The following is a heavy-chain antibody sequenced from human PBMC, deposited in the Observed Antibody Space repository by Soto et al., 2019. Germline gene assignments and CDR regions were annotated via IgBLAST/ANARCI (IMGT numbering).Heavy chain of an antibody. V-gene: IGHV3-23*01. CDR1: GFTFNTYP. CDR3: AKGVLSFHYGMEV. J-gene: IGHJ6*02. Sequence: VGSLRLSCATSGFTFNTYPMTWVRQAPGKGLEWVSSISSTAGRTSSYADSVKGRFAISRDFSDNTVYLQMNNLRVDDTAVYFCAKGVLSFHYGMEVWGQGTTVTVSS. CDR2: ISSTAGRTS. D-gene: IGHD3-10*01.